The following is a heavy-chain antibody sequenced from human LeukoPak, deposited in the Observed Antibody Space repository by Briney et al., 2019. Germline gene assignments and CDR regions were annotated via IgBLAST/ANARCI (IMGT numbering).Heavy chain of an antibody. J-gene: IGHJ4*02. CDR2: IDGSGDDT. V-gene: IGHV3-23*01. CDR3: ARDLRGSIVRYFDY. Sequence: GGSLRLSCAASGFTFSDYYMSWIRQAPGKGLEWVAAIDGSGDDTYYAESVKGRFTISRDNSQNTLFLQVNSLRAEDTAVYYCARDLRGSIVRYFDYWGQGTLVTVSS. CDR1: GFTFSDYY. D-gene: IGHD3-9*01.